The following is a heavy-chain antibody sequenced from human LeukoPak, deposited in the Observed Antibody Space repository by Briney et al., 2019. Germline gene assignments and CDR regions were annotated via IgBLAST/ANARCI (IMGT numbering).Heavy chain of an antibody. CDR2: ISHSGST. CDR3: ARSFGVVIPDAFDI. CDR1: GVSFSGYY. Sequence: SETLSLTCAVYGVSFSGYYWSWIRQPPGKGLEWIGEISHSGSTNYNPSLQSRVNISVDTSKNQFSLKLSSVTAADTAVYYCARSFGVVIPDAFDIWGQGTMVTVSS. J-gene: IGHJ3*02. D-gene: IGHD3-3*01. V-gene: IGHV4-34*01.